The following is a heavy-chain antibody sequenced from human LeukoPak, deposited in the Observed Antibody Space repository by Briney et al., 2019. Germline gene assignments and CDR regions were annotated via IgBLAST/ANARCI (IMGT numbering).Heavy chain of an antibody. Sequence: GGSLRLSCAASGLAFSDYWMSWVRQAPGKGLEWVGRIYRNADGGTTDYAAPVKGRFTISRDDSKNTLYLQMNSLKTEDTAVYYCTTDSYCSTTTCYASSNYYYGLDAWGQGTSVTVSS. CDR2: IYRNADGGTT. CDR1: GLAFSDYW. V-gene: IGHV3-15*05. D-gene: IGHD2-2*01. J-gene: IGHJ6*02. CDR3: TTDSYCSTTTCYASSNYYYGLDA.